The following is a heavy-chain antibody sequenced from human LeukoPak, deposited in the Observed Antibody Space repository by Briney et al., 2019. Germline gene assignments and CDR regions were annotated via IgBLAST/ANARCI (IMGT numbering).Heavy chain of an antibody. CDR3: ARENIVSTRDFDC. J-gene: IGHJ4*02. CDR1: GGSISGYY. CDR2: LFYSGNM. D-gene: IGHD5/OR15-5a*01. Sequence: SETLSLTCSVSGGSISGYYWTWVRQPPGKELEWIGSLFYSGNMYYNPSLRSRVIMSVDTSKNQFSLNVNSVTAADTAVYYCARENIVSTRDFDCRGKGTLVTVSS. V-gene: IGHV4-4*07.